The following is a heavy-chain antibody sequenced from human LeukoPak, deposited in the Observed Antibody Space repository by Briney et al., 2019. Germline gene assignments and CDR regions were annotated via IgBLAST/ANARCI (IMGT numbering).Heavy chain of an antibody. V-gene: IGHV3-11*04. J-gene: IGHJ4*02. Sequence: PGGSLRLSCAASGFTFSDYYMSWIRQAPGKGLERVSYISSSGSTIYYADSVKGRFTISRDNAKNSLYLQMNSLRAEDTAVYYCARDLVQQAYFDYWGQGTLVTVSS. CDR3: ARDLVQQAYFDY. D-gene: IGHD6-13*01. CDR2: ISSSGSTI. CDR1: GFTFSDYY.